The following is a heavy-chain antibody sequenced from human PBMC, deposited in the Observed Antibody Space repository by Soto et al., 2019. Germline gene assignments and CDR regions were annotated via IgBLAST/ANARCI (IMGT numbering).Heavy chain of an antibody. CDR2: INHSGST. CDR3: ARARPDSSGWYGY. J-gene: IGHJ4*02. D-gene: IGHD6-19*01. V-gene: IGHV4-34*01. Sequence: SETLSLTCAVYGGSFSGYYWSWIRQPPGKGLEWIGEINHSGSTNYNPSLKSRVTISVDTSKNQFSLKLSSVTAADTAVYYCARARPDSSGWYGYWGQGTLVTVSS. CDR1: GGSFSGYY.